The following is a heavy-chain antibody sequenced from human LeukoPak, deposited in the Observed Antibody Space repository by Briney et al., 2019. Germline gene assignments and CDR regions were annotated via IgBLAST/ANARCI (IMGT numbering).Heavy chain of an antibody. CDR3: ARLRWPRGGRSSFDY. CDR2: VNPDDSDT. CDR1: GSSFTSHW. Sequence: GESLKISCKGSGSSFTSHWIGWVRPMPGKGLEWMGIVNPDDSDTIYSPSFQGQVTISADESITTAYLQWSSLKASDTAMYYCARLRWPRGGRSSFDYWGQGALVTVSS. D-gene: IGHD3-10*01. J-gene: IGHJ4*02. V-gene: IGHV5-51*01.